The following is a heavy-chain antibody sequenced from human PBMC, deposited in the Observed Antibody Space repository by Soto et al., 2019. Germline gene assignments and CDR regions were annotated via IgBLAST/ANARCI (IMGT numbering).Heavy chain of an antibody. CDR3: ARDREEKITVAGTRYYYYGMDV. D-gene: IGHD6-19*01. CDR2: IKQDGSEK. CDR1: GFTFSSYW. J-gene: IGHJ6*02. Sequence: LRLSCAASGFTFSSYWMSWVRQAPGKGLEWVANIKQDGSEKYYVDSVKGRFTISRDNAKNSLYLQMNSLRAEDTAVYYCARDREEKITVAGTRYYYYGMDVWGQGTTVTVSS. V-gene: IGHV3-7*03.